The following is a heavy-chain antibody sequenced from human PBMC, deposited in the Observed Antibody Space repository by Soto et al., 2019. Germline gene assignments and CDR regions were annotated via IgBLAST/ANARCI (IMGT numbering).Heavy chain of an antibody. CDR1: GFTVSSNY. V-gene: IGHV3-53*01. CDR3: ARVKKGWLQLRPYFDY. Sequence: PGGSLRLSCAASGFTVSSNYMSWVRQAPGKGLEWVSVIYSGGSTYYADSVKGRFTISRDNSKNTLYLQMNSLRAEDTAVYYCARVKKGWLQLRPYFDYWGQGTLVTVSS. CDR2: IYSGGST. J-gene: IGHJ4*02. D-gene: IGHD5-12*01.